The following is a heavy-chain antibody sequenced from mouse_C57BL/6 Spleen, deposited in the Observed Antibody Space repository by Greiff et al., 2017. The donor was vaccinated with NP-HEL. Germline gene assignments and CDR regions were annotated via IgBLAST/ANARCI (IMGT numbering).Heavy chain of an antibody. J-gene: IGHJ1*03. D-gene: IGHD1-1*01. V-gene: IGHV3-8*01. CDR1: GYSITSDY. Sequence: EVKLMASGPGLAKPSQTLSLPCSVTGYSITSDYWNWIRKFPGHKLEYMGYISYSGITYYNPSLKSRISITRDTSKNQYYLQLKSVTTEDTATYYCARCATTVVPYFDVWGTGTTVTVSS. CDR2: ISYSGIT. CDR3: ARCATTVVPYFDV.